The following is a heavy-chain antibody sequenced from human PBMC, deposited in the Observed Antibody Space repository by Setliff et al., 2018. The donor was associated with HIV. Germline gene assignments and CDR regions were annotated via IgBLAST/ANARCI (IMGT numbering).Heavy chain of an antibody. CDR2: IHHSGST. CDR3: ARSDQYGSGTSLPFDCFDL. D-gene: IGHD3-10*01. V-gene: IGHV4-31*03. CDR1: GGSINSGNNY. J-gene: IGHJ3*01. Sequence: PSETLSLTCTVSGGSINSGNNYWSWIRQHPGKGLEWIGYIHHSGSTFYNPSLKSRLTRSIEPSKSQFSLRLSSVTAADTALYYCARSDQYGSGTSLPFDCFDLWGLGTMVTVSS.